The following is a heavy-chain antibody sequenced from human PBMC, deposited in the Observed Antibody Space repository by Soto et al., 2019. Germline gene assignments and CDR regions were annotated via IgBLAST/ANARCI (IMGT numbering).Heavy chain of an antibody. J-gene: IGHJ4*02. Sequence: QVQFVQSGAEVKKPGASVKVSCKASGYIFTNYAMHWVRQAPGQRLEWMGWINAGNGNTKYSNRFQGRVTITRDTPASTTLMELSSLRSEETAVYYCTRGPVGPDGPGDYWGQGTRVTVSS. CDR3: TRGPVGPDGPGDY. CDR1: GYIFTNYA. CDR2: INAGNGNT. V-gene: IGHV1-3*01.